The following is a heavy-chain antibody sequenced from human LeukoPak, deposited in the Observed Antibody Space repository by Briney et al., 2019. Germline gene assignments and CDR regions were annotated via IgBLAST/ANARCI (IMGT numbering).Heavy chain of an antibody. V-gene: IGHV3-74*01. Sequence: GGSLRLSCAASGFTLSSSWMHWVRQAPGKGLVWVSRINSDASSTSYADSVKGRFTVSRDNAKNTLYLQMNGLRAEDTAVYYCARALEPALYNWIDPWGQGTLVTVSS. D-gene: IGHD1-1*01. J-gene: IGHJ5*02. CDR3: ARALEPALYNWIDP. CDR1: GFTLSSSW. CDR2: INSDASST.